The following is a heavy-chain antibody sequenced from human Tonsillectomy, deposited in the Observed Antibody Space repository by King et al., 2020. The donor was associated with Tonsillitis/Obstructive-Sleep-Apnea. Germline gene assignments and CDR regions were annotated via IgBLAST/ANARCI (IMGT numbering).Heavy chain of an antibody. D-gene: IGHD4-17*01. CDR1: GFTFSNAW. CDR3: TTDYGDYPIDAFDI. Sequence: MQLVQSGGGLVKPGGSLRLYCAASGFTFSNAWMSWVRQAPGKGLEGVGRIKSKTDGGTTDYSAPVKGRFTISRDDSKNTLYLQMNSLKTEDTAVYYCTTDYGDYPIDAFDIWGQGTMVTVSS. V-gene: IGHV3-15*01. CDR2: IKSKTDGGTT. J-gene: IGHJ3*02.